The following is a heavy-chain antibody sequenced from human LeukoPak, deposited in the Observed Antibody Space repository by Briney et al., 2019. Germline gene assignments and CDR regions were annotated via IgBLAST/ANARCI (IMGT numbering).Heavy chain of an antibody. Sequence: GGSLRLPCAASGFTFSDYYMSWIRQAPGKGLEWLTYISSTGGTLYYADSVKGRFTISRDNAKNSLYLQMNSLRAEDTAVYYCAELGITMIGGVWGKGTTVTISS. J-gene: IGHJ6*04. CDR3: AELGITMIGGV. CDR1: GFTFSDYY. CDR2: ISSTGGTL. D-gene: IGHD3-10*02. V-gene: IGHV3-11*04.